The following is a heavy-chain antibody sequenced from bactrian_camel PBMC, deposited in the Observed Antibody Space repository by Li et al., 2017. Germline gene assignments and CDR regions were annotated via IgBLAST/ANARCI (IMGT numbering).Heavy chain of an antibody. J-gene: IGHJ4*01. CDR2: IWTGGGST. V-gene: IGHV3S31*01. Sequence: VQLVESGGGSVQAGGSLRLSCAASGFTFSDYAMGWVRQAPGKEREGVAAIWTGGGSTYYADSVKGRFVISRDNAKNTLYLQLNSLKTEDTAVYYCAKPFYYQGYTIDYWGQGTQVTVS. CDR3: AKPFYYQGYTIDY. CDR1: GFTFSDYA. D-gene: IGHD2*01.